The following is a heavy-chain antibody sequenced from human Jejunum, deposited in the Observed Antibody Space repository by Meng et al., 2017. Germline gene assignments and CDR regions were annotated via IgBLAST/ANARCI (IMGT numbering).Heavy chain of an antibody. CDR2: INPTWST. CDR3: ARHHPGSGYSAAFDQ. J-gene: IGHJ4*02. Sequence: QLQESLHVLRHPSQTLALTPPLSGCSITVFFDYCTCSRQPAGTGLECLGRINPTWSTNYNPSLKTRVSLSVDTSKKQVSMTLTFVTAADTAVYYCARHHPGSGYSAAFDQWGQGTLVTVSS. CDR1: GCSITVFFDY. V-gene: IGHV4-61*02. D-gene: IGHD5-18*01.